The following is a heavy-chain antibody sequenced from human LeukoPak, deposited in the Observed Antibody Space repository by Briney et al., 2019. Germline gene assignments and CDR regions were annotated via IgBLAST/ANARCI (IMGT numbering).Heavy chain of an antibody. CDR2: ISSSGTYT. V-gene: IGHV3-21*01. J-gene: IGHJ4*02. D-gene: IGHD6-19*01. CDR3: TRSPYSSGWYSFDY. CDR1: GSTFSSYT. Sequence: PGGSLRLSCAASGSTFSSYTMNWVRQAPGKGLEWVSSISSSGTYTYYADSVKGRFTISRDNAKNSVFLQMNSLRAEDTALYYCTRSPYSSGWYSFDYWGQGTLVTVSS.